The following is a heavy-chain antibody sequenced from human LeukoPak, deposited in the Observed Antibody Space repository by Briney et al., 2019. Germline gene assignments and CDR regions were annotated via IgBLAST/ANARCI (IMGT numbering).Heavy chain of an antibody. Sequence: GASVKVSCKASGYTFTSYGISWVRQAPGQGLEWMGWISAYNGNTNYAQKLQGRVTMTTDTSTSTAYMELRSLRSDDTAVYYCARVFPQGRYFDWLQRAYYYGMDVWGQGTTVTVSS. CDR1: GYTFTSYG. D-gene: IGHD3-9*01. V-gene: IGHV1-18*01. CDR3: ARVFPQGRYFDWLQRAYYYGMDV. J-gene: IGHJ6*02. CDR2: ISAYNGNT.